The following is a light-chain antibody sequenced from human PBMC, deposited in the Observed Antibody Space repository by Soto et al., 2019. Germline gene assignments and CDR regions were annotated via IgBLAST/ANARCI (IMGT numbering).Light chain of an antibody. J-gene: IGLJ1*01. Sequence: QSAPTQPASVSGSPGQSITISCTGSSSDVGGHNHVSWYQQHPGKAPKLIIYEVGNRPSGVSNRFSGSKSGNTASLTISGFQAEDEADYYCNSYTSSSTHVFGTGTKLTVL. V-gene: IGLV2-14*01. CDR3: NSYTSSSTHV. CDR1: SSDVGGHNH. CDR2: EVG.